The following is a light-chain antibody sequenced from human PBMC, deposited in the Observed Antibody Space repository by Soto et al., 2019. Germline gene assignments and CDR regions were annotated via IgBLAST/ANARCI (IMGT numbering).Light chain of an antibody. CDR1: SSDVGSYNL. CDR2: EVS. J-gene: IGLJ2*01. CDR3: CSYAGSSTSVV. V-gene: IGLV2-23*02. Sequence: QSDLTQPASVSGSPGQSITISCTGTSSDVGSYNLVSWYQQHPGKAPKLMIYEVSKRPSGVSNRFSGSKSGNTASLTISGLQAEDEADYYCCSYAGSSTSVVFGGGTKLTVL.